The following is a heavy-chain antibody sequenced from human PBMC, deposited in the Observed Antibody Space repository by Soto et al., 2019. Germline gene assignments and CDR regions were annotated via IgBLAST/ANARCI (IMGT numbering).Heavy chain of an antibody. CDR2: IYWDDDK. Sequence: QITLKESGPTRVKPTQTLTLTCSFSGFSLTSRPVGVAWIRQPPGKALEWLAVIYWDDDKRYSPSLKTRLTIAKXXSXHXXVLTMAYMDPVDTATYFCAHRGDMTGNWDQGYLDTWGQGILVTVSS. CDR1: GFSLTSRPVG. V-gene: IGHV2-5*02. D-gene: IGHD1-1*01. J-gene: IGHJ4*02. CDR3: AHRGDMTGNWDQGYLDT.